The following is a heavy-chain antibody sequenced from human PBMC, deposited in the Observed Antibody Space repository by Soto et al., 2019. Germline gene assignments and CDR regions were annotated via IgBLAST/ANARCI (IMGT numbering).Heavy chain of an antibody. CDR2: IIPESGGT. V-gene: IGHV1-46*01. J-gene: IGHJ5*02. CDR1: GYTFTHYF. D-gene: IGHD3-10*01. CDR3: VGGGSDYWSAWFDP. Sequence: QVQLVQSGAEVRTPGASVKVSCKASGYTFTHYFIHWVRQAAGQGPEWMGFIIPESGGTASAQEFKGRVTMTRGTSTSTVYMEMGSLRSDDTAVYYCVGGGSDYWSAWFDPWGQGTQVIVSS.